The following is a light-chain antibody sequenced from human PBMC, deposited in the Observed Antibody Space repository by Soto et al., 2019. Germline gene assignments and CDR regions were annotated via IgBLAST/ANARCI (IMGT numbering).Light chain of an antibody. CDR3: QQYNSYLYT. J-gene: IGKJ2*01. Sequence: DIQMTQSPSTLSASVGDRVTITCRASQSISSWLAWYQQKPGKAPKLLIYKASSLESGVPSRFSCSGSRTEFTLTISSLQPDDFATYYCQQYNSYLYTFGQGTKLEIK. CDR2: KAS. CDR1: QSISSW. V-gene: IGKV1-5*03.